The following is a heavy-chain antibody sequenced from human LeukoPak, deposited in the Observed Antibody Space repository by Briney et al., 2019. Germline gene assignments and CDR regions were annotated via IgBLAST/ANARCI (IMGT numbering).Heavy chain of an antibody. CDR2: ISTSSSTI. CDR3: ARGQFLIDY. D-gene: IGHD2/OR15-2a*01. Sequence: GGSLRLSCAASGFTFSTYTMNWVRQAPGKGLEWISYISTSSSTIYYADSVKGRFTISRDNANNSLFLQMNSLRAEDTAIYYCARGQFLIDYWGQGTLVTVSS. CDR1: GFTFSTYT. V-gene: IGHV3-48*01. J-gene: IGHJ4*02.